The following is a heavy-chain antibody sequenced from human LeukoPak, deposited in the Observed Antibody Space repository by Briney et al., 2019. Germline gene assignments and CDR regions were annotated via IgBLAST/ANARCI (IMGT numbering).Heavy chain of an antibody. CDR3: AREGFPPKISDFWSGLGPYYYYGMDV. CDR1: GYTFTSYY. D-gene: IGHD3-3*01. CDR2: INPSGGST. V-gene: IGHV1-46*01. J-gene: IGHJ6*02. Sequence: ASVKVSCKASGYTFTSYYMHWVRQAPGQGLEWMEIINPSGGSTSYTQKFQGRVTTTRDTSTSTVYMELSSLRSEDTAVYYCAREGFPPKISDFWSGLGPYYYYGMDVWGQGTTVTVSS.